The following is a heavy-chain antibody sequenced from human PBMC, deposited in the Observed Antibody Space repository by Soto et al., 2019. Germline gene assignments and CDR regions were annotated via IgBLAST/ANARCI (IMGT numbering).Heavy chain of an antibody. Sequence: SETLSLTCTVSGGSISSGGYYWIWVRQHPGKGLEWIGYIYYSGSTYYNPSLKSRVTISVDTSKNQFSLKLSSVTAADTAVYYCARENWNYGYYFDYWGQGTLVTVSS. CDR3: ARENWNYGYYFDY. CDR1: GGSISSGGYY. J-gene: IGHJ4*02. CDR2: IYYSGST. D-gene: IGHD1-7*01. V-gene: IGHV4-31*03.